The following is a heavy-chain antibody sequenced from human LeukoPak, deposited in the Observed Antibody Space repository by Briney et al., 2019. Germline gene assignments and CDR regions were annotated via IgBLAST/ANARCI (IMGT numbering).Heavy chain of an antibody. J-gene: IGHJ4*02. V-gene: IGHV4-39*01. CDR3: ARLGGGTTLDY. Sequence: SETLSLTCTVSGGSISSSSYYWGWIRQPPGKGLEWIGSIYYSGSTYYNPSLKSRVTISVDTSKNQFSLKLSTVTAADTAVYYCARLGGGTTLDYWGQGTLVTVSS. CDR2: IYYSGST. D-gene: IGHD2-15*01. CDR1: GGSISSSSYY.